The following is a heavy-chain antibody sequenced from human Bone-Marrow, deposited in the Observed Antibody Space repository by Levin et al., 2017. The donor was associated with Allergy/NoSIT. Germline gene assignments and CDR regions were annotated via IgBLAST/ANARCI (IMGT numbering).Heavy chain of an antibody. D-gene: IGHD5/OR15-5a*01. V-gene: IGHV3-30*18. CDR3: AKALVWHLATPFDH. CDR2: ISFDGANQ. Sequence: GGSLRLSCAGSDFTFSSHGMHWVRQAPGKGLEWVAVISFDGANQYYADSVKGRFTISRDNSKNTLFLQMNSLRAEDTAVYYCAKALVWHLATPFDHWGQGTLVTVSS. J-gene: IGHJ4*02. CDR1: DFTFSSHG.